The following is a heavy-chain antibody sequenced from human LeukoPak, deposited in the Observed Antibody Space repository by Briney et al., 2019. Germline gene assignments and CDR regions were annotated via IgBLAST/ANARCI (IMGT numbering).Heavy chain of an antibody. V-gene: IGHV4-34*01. CDR2: INHSGST. D-gene: IGHD2-15*01. CDR3: ARDPGSPVNWFDP. J-gene: IGHJ5*02. Sequence: PSETLSLTCAVYGGSFSGYYWSWIRQPPGKGLEWIGEINHSGSTNYNPSLKSRVTISVDTSKNQFSLKLSSVTAADTAVYYCARDPGSPVNWFDPWGQGTLVTVSS. CDR1: GGSFSGYY.